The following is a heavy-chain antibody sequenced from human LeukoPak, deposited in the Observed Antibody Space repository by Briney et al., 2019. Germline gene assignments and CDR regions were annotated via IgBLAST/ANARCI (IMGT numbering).Heavy chain of an antibody. D-gene: IGHD4-17*01. J-gene: IGHJ5*02. V-gene: IGHV1-18*01. CDR2: ISAYNGNT. CDR3: AREYGDYVVWGGNWFDP. CDR1: GYTFTSYG. Sequence: ASVKVSCKASGYTFTSYGISWVRQAPGQGLEWMGWISAYNGNTNYAQKLQGRVTMTTDTSTSTAYMELRSLRSDDTAVYYCAREYGDYVVWGGNWFDPWGQGTLVTVSS.